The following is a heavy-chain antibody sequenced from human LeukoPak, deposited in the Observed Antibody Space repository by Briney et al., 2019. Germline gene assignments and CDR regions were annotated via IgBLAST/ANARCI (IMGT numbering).Heavy chain of an antibody. Sequence: GGSLRLSCAASGFTFSGYSMNWVRQAPGKGLEWVSVIYSGGSTYYADSVKGRFTISRDNSKNTLYLQMNSLRAEDTAVYYCAREDYGGTFDAFDIWGQGTMVTVSS. V-gene: IGHV3-53*01. CDR3: AREDYGGTFDAFDI. J-gene: IGHJ3*02. CDR1: GFTFSGYS. CDR2: IYSGGST. D-gene: IGHD4-23*01.